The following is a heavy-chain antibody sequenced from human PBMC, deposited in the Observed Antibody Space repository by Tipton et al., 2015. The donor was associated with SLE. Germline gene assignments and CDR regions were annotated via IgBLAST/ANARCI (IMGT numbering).Heavy chain of an antibody. CDR2: ISHTGGT. J-gene: IGHJ6*03. Sequence: TLSLTCTVSGDSITSGYYWGWIRQPPGKGLEWIGSISHTGGTYYNASLQSRVTISVDTSKKQFSLNLSSVTAADTAVYYCARLKGRLELPGYHYYMDVWGKGTTVTVSS. CDR3: ARLKGRLELPGYHYYMDV. V-gene: IGHV4-38-2*02. CDR1: GDSITSGYY. D-gene: IGHD1-7*01.